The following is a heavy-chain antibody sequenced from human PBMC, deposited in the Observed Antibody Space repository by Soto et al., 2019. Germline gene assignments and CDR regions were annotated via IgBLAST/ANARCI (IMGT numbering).Heavy chain of an antibody. CDR1: GGSFSGYY. J-gene: IGHJ1*01. CDR2: INHSGST. CDR3: ARWRIGWYLLPSLGPLYFQS. Sequence: SETLSLTCAVYGGSFSGYYWSWIRQPPGKGLEWIGEINHSGSTNYNPSLKSRVTISVDTSKNQFSLKLSAVTAADTSVYYCARWRIGWYLLPSLGPLYFQSSSRGTLVTVSS. D-gene: IGHD6-19*01. V-gene: IGHV4-34*01.